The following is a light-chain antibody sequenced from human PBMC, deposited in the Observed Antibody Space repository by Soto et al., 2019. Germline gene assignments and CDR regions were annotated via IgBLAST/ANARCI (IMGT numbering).Light chain of an antibody. Sequence: DIQMTQSPSSLYGSVGDRVTITCRASQGISNYVAWYQQKSGEVPKVLIYASSTVRSGVPSRFSGSGSGTDFPLPISSLQPEDAATYYCHRYDAAPLAFGVGTQVEI. J-gene: IGKJ4*01. CDR2: ASS. CDR3: HRYDAAPLA. CDR1: QGISNY. V-gene: IGKV1-27*01.